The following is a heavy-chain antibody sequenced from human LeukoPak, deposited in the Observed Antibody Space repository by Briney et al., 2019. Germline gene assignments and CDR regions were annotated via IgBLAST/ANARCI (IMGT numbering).Heavy chain of an antibody. J-gene: IGHJ6*02. CDR1: GYTFTSYA. CDR3: VSGSYGVSANGMDA. CDR2: INPNTGDI. V-gene: IGHV1-2*02. Sequence: GASVKVSCKASGYTFTSYAMHWVRQAPGQRLEWMGWINPNTGDINYAQKFQGRVTMTRDTSISTAYMELTILRSNDTAVYYCVSGSYGVSANGMDAWGQGTMVTVSS. D-gene: IGHD1-1*01.